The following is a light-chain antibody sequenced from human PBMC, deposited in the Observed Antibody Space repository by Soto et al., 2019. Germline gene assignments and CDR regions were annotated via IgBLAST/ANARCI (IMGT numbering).Light chain of an antibody. CDR2: GAS. CDR3: QHYNDWPPEYT. Sequence: EIVMTQSPATLSVSPGERATLSCRASQSVSRNLAWYQQKPGQAPRLLIYGASTRATGIPARFSGSGSGTEFTPTISSLQSEDFAVYYCQHYNDWPPEYTFGQGTKLEIK. CDR1: QSVSRN. V-gene: IGKV3-15*01. J-gene: IGKJ2*01.